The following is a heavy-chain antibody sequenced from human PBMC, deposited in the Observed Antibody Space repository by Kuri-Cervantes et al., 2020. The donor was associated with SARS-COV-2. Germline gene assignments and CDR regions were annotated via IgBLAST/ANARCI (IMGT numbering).Heavy chain of an antibody. D-gene: IGHD3-3*01. CDR2: INSDGSST. CDR3: ARDRYDFWSGLGYYYHGMNV. J-gene: IGHJ6*02. V-gene: IGHV3-74*01. CDR1: GFTFSSYW. Sequence: GGSLRLSCAASGFTFSSYWMHWVRQAPGKGLVWVSRINSDGSSTSYADSVKGRFTISRDNAKNTLYLQMNSLIAEDTAVYYCARDRYDFWSGLGYYYHGMNVWGQATTVTVSS.